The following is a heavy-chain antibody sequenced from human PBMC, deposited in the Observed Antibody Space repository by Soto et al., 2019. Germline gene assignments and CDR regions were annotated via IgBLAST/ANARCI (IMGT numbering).Heavy chain of an antibody. CDR2: IDVGSANA. J-gene: IGHJ6*02. D-gene: IGHD6-19*01. Sequence: GASVKVSCKTSGFTFSSSAVHWVRQARGHRLQWIGWIDVGSANANYAQMLQERVTISRDMSTSTAYMELSSLRPEDTAVYYCARLRAVAGPSSYYYGMDVWGQGTTVTVSS. CDR3: ARLRAVAGPSSYYYGMDV. CDR1: GFTFSSSA. V-gene: IGHV1-58*01.